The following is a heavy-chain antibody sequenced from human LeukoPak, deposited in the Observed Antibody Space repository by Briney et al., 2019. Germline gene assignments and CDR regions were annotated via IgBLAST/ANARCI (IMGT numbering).Heavy chain of an antibody. CDR3: AKFLQYNNGRNFDF. Sequence: PGGSLRLSCAASGYTFNLYAMSWVRQAPGKGLEWVSSIIGSGATTDYADSVKGRFTISRDNSKNTLFLQMDSLRAEDTAIYYYAKFLQYNNGRNFDFWGQGTLVTVSS. J-gene: IGHJ4*02. D-gene: IGHD6-19*01. CDR1: GYTFNLYA. V-gene: IGHV3-23*01. CDR2: IIGSGATT.